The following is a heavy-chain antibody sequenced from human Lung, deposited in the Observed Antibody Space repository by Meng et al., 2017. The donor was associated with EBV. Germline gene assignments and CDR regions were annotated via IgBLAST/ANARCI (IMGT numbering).Heavy chain of an antibody. CDR1: EYSFTRYP. Sequence: HVPLVQSGSELKKPGASVKVSCKASEYSFTRYPMNWVRQAPGQGLEWMGLISTNTGNPTYAQGFTGRFVFSVDTSVSTAYLQISSLKAEDTAVYYCGTLKYTSGFYGPAYWGQGALVTVSS. J-gene: IGHJ4*02. D-gene: IGHD6-19*01. V-gene: IGHV7-4-1*02. CDR3: GTLKYTSGFYGPAY. CDR2: ISTNTGNP.